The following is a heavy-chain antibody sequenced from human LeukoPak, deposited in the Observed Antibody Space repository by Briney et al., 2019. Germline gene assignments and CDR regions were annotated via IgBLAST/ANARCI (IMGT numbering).Heavy chain of an antibody. D-gene: IGHD6-13*01. V-gene: IGHV4-59*08. CDR2: IYYSGST. CDR1: GGSISNYY. CDR3: ARQWSGSSWLIFDY. Sequence: SETLSLTCTVSGGSISNYYWSWIRQPPGKGLEWIGYIYYSGSTNYNPSLKSRVTISVDTSKNQFSLKLSSVAAADTVVYYCARQWSGSSWLIFDYWGQGTLVTVSS. J-gene: IGHJ4*02.